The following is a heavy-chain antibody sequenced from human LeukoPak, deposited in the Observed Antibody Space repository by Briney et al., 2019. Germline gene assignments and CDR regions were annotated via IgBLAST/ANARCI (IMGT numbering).Heavy chain of an antibody. Sequence: GGSLRLSCAASGFTFSSYAMSWVRQAPGKGLEWVSAISGSGGSTYYADSVKGRFTISRDNSKNTLYLQMNSLRAEDTAVYYCTRGGANAPLDYWGRGTLVTVSS. CDR1: GFTFSSYA. V-gene: IGHV3-23*01. J-gene: IGHJ4*02. D-gene: IGHD3-16*01. CDR2: ISGSGGST. CDR3: TRGGANAPLDY.